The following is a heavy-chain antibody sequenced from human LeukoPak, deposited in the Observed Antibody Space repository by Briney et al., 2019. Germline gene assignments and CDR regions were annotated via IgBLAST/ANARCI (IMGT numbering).Heavy chain of an antibody. CDR3: AKSATVGTTQGHFDY. Sequence: GGSLRLSCAASGFTFSDYAMNWVRQAPGRGLEWVSEISGSGVSTYYADSVKGRFTISRDNSENTMYLQMNSLRSEDTAVYYCAKSATVGTTQGHFDYWGQGTLVTVSS. CDR2: ISGSGVST. V-gene: IGHV3-23*01. D-gene: IGHD1-26*01. CDR1: GFTFSDYA. J-gene: IGHJ4*02.